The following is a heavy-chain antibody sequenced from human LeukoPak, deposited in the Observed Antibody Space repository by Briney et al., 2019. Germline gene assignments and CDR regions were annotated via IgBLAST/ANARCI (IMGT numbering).Heavy chain of an antibody. CDR1: GFTFSSYG. V-gene: IGHV3-33*01. Sequence: GGSLRLSCAASGFTFSSYGMHWVRQAPGKGLERVAVIWYDGSNKYYADSVKGRFTISRDNSKNTLYLQMNSLRAEDTAVYYCARDAHSSGWYGSWFDPWGQGTLVTVSS. CDR3: ARDAHSSGWYGSWFDP. J-gene: IGHJ5*02. D-gene: IGHD6-19*01. CDR2: IWYDGSNK.